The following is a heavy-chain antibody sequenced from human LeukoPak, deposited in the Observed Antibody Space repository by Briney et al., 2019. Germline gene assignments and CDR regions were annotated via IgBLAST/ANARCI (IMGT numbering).Heavy chain of an antibody. V-gene: IGHV5-51*03. CDR3: ARLGLTSGYSGYDEFDC. CDR1: GYSFTSYW. D-gene: IGHD5-12*01. J-gene: IGHJ4*02. CDR2: IYPGDSDT. Sequence: PGESLKISCKGSGYSFTSYWIGWVRQMPGKGLEWMGIIYPGDSDTRYSPSFQGQVTISADKSISTAYLQWSSLKASDTAMYYCARLGLTSGYSGYDEFDCWGQGTLVTVSS.